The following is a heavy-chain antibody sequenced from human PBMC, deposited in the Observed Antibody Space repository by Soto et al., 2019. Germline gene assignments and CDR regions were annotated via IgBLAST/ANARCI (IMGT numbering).Heavy chain of an antibody. CDR1: GYSFTSYW. D-gene: IGHD5-12*01. J-gene: IGHJ6*02. Sequence: GESLKISCKGSGYSFTSYWNSWVRQMPGKGQEWMGRIDPSDSYTNYSPSFQGHVTISADKSISTAYLQWSSLKASDTAMYYCARLAMATRRGYYGMDVWGQGTTVTVSS. CDR2: IDPSDSYT. V-gene: IGHV5-10-1*01. CDR3: ARLAMATRRGYYGMDV.